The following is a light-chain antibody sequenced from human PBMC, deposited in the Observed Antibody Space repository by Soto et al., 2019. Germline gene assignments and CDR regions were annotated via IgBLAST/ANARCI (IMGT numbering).Light chain of an antibody. CDR3: QQSYRTPYT. V-gene: IGKV1-39*01. CDR1: QSISKY. CDR2: AVS. J-gene: IGKJ2*01. Sequence: DIQMTQSPSSLSASVGDRVTITCRASQSISKYLNWYQQKPGKAPSLLMYAVSSLQGGVPPRFSGSASETNFSLTIAGLQREDFATYHCQQSYRTPYTFGQGTKLEIK.